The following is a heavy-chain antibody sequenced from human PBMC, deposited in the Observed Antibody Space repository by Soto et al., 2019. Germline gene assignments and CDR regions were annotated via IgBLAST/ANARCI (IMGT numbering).Heavy chain of an antibody. Sequence: EVQLLESGGGLVQPGGSLRLSCAATGFTFYSYAMSWVRQAPGKGLEWVSAISGSGGGTRYADSVQGRFTISRDNSKNTLYLQMNSLRVEDTAVYYCAKHLPLAWPVPIFDNWGQGTLVNVSS. J-gene: IGHJ4*02. V-gene: IGHV3-23*01. CDR3: AKHLPLAWPVPIFDN. CDR1: GFTFYSYA. CDR2: ISGSGGGT.